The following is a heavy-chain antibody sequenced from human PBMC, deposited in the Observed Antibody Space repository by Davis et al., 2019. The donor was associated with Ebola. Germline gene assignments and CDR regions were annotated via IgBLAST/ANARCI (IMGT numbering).Heavy chain of an antibody. CDR3: ARDYDSSGYNQFDY. Sequence: SVKVSCKASGGTFSTYAISWVRQAPGQGLEWMGGIIPIFGTANYAQKFQGRVTMTRDTSTSTVYMELSSLRSDDTAVYYCARDYDSSGYNQFDYWGQGTLVTVSS. CDR1: GGTFSTYA. V-gene: IGHV1-69*05. D-gene: IGHD3-22*01. CDR2: IIPIFGTA. J-gene: IGHJ4*02.